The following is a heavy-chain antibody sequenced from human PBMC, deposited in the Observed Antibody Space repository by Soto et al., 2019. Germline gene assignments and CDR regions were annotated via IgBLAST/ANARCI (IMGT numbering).Heavy chain of an antibody. J-gene: IGHJ4*02. V-gene: IGHV4-31*03. CDR1: GGSISSGGYY. Sequence: SETLSLTCTVSGGSISSGGYYWSWIRQHPGKGLEWIGYIYYSGSTYYNPSLKSRVTISVDTSKNQFSLKLSSVTAADTAVYYCARDYPSSGWYYFDYWGQGTLVTVSS. CDR3: ARDYPSSGWYYFDY. D-gene: IGHD6-19*01. CDR2: IYYSGST.